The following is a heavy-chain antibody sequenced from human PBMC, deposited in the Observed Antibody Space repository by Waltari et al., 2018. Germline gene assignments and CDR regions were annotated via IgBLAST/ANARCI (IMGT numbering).Heavy chain of an antibody. CDR1: GFTFRSYD. V-gene: IGHV3-23*01. Sequence: VQLLESGGGLVQSGGSLRLSCAASGFTFRSYDMNGVRQAPGKGVEWVSVISGSGGSTDYADSVKGRFTISRDNSKNTLYLQMNNLRVEDTAVYYCASSLYGDYTQIWGRVFDYWGQGTLVTVSS. CDR3: ASSLYGDYTQIWGRVFDY. D-gene: IGHD4-17*01. J-gene: IGHJ4*02. CDR2: ISGSGGST.